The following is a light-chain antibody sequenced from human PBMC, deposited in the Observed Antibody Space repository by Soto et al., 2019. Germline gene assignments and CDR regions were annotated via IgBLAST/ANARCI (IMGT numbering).Light chain of an antibody. Sequence: EIVLTQSPGTLSLSPGERATLSCRASQSVNSRYLAWYQQKPGQAPRLLIYDASNRATGIPARFSGSGSGTEFTLTISNLQTEDFAVYYCQQYNKWPRTFGQGTKVDI. J-gene: IGKJ1*01. V-gene: IGKV3D-15*01. CDR1: QSVNSRY. CDR2: DAS. CDR3: QQYNKWPRT.